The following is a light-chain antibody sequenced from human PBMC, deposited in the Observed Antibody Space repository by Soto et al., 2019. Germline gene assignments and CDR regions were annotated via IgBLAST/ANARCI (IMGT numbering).Light chain of an antibody. J-gene: IGLJ1*01. Sequence: QSVPTQPPSVSGSPGQSVAISCTGTSSDVGGSNGVSWYQQPPGTAPKLMIYDVSNRPSGVPDRFSGSKSGNTASLTISGLQAEDEGDYYCSSYTSSSTYVFGTGTKLTVL. CDR2: DVS. CDR3: SSYTSSSTYV. CDR1: SSDVGGSNG. V-gene: IGLV2-18*02.